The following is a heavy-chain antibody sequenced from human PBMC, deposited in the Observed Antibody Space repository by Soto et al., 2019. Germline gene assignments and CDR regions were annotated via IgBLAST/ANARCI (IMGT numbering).Heavy chain of an antibody. CDR1: GGSISSSSYS. D-gene: IGHD3-22*01. CDR3: AALGRRSGYASIDFDY. Sequence: QLQLQESGPGLVKPSETLSLTCTVSGGSISSSSYSWGWIRQPPGKGLEWIGSIYDSGSTYYNPSLKSRVTISVDTSKNQFALKLSSVTAADTAVYYCAALGRRSGYASIDFDYWGQGTLVTVSS. CDR2: IYDSGST. J-gene: IGHJ4*02. V-gene: IGHV4-39*01.